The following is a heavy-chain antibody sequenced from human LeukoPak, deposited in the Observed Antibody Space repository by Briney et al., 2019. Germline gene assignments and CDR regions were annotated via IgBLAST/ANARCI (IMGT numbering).Heavy chain of an antibody. D-gene: IGHD3-22*01. CDR2: IYYSGST. CDR3: ARGLDFHDSSGDY. V-gene: IGHV4-59*01. Sequence: SETLSLACTVSGGSISSYYCSWIRQPPGKGLEWIGYIYYSGSTNYNPSLKSRVTISVDTSKNQFSLKLSSVTAADTAVYYCARGLDFHDSSGDYWGQGTLVTVSS. J-gene: IGHJ4*02. CDR1: GGSISSYY.